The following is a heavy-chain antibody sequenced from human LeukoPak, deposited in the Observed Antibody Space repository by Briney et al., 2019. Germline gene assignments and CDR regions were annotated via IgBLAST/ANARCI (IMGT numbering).Heavy chain of an antibody. D-gene: IGHD3-9*01. CDR1: GFTFSSYG. J-gene: IGHJ6*02. Sequence: GGSLRLSCAASGFTFSSYGMHWVRQAPGKGLEWVAVISYDGSNKYYADSVKGRFTISRDNSKNTLYLQMNRLRAEDTAVYYCAKDFDSALYGMDVWGQGTTVTVSS. CDR3: AKDFDSALYGMDV. CDR2: ISYDGSNK. V-gene: IGHV3-30*18.